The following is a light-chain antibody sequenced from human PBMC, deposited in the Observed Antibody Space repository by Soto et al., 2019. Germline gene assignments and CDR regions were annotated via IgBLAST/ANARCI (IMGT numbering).Light chain of an antibody. V-gene: IGKV3-20*01. J-gene: IGKJ1*01. CDR2: GAS. CDR3: QQYGNLPPT. Sequence: IVMTQSPATLSVSPGERATLSCRASQSVSSDLAWYQQKPGQAPRLLISGASSRATGIPDRFSGSGSGTDFTLTISRLEPEDFVVYHCQQYGNLPPTFGQGTKVDIK. CDR1: QSVSSD.